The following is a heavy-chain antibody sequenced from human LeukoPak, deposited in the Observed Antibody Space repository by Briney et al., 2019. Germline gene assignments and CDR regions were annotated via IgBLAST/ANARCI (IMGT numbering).Heavy chain of an antibody. V-gene: IGHV3-7*01. CDR3: AREGSSGYYSPDAFDI. D-gene: IGHD3-22*01. CDR1: GFTFSSYW. Sequence: GGSLRLSCAASGFTFSSYWMNWARQAPGKGLEWVANIKQDGSEKYYVDSVKGRFTISRDNAKNSLYLQMNSLRAEDTAVYYCAREGSSGYYSPDAFDIWGQGTMVTVSS. J-gene: IGHJ3*02. CDR2: IKQDGSEK.